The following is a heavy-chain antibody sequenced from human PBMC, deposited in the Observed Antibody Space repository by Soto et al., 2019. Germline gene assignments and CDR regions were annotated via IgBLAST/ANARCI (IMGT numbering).Heavy chain of an antibody. V-gene: IGHV4-59*01. CDR3: ARSRGLGELSFDY. CDR1: GCNISSYY. Sequence: SETLSLTCTGSGCNISSYYWSWIRQPPGQGLEWIGYIYYRGSTNYNPSLMSRVTISVDTSKNQFSLKLSSVTAADTAVYYCARSRGLGELSFDYWGQGTLVTVS. J-gene: IGHJ4*02. D-gene: IGHD3-16*02. CDR2: IYYRGST.